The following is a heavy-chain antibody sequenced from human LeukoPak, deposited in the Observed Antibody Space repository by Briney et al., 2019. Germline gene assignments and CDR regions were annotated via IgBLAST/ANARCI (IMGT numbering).Heavy chain of an antibody. CDR2: ITTHSSYI. D-gene: IGHD4-17*01. CDR3: ARDRSNGDYAFDY. CDR1: GFTFSSYD. J-gene: IGHJ4*02. V-gene: IGHV3-21*01. Sequence: PGGSLRLSCTASGFTFSSYDMSWVRQAPGKGLEWVSSITTHSSYIHYADSVKGRFTISRDNAKNSLYLQMNSLRAEDTAVYYCARDRSNGDYAFDYWGQGALVTVSS.